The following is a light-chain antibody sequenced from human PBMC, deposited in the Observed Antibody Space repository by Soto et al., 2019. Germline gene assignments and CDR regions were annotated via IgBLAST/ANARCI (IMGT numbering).Light chain of an antibody. Sequence: QPVLTQPPSASGTPGQRVTISCSGSSSNIGSNYVYWYQQLPGTAPKLLIYRNNQRPSGVPDRFSGSKTGTSASLATSGLRSEYEADYYCAAWDDSLSVHVFGTGTKVTVL. CDR1: SSNIGSNY. CDR3: AAWDDSLSVHV. J-gene: IGLJ1*01. V-gene: IGLV1-47*01. CDR2: RNN.